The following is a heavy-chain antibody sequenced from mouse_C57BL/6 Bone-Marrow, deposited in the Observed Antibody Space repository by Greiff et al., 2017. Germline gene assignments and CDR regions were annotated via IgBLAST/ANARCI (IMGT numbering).Heavy chain of an antibody. J-gene: IGHJ2*01. D-gene: IGHD1-1*01. CDR2: IDPSDSYN. CDR1: GYTFTSYW. Sequence: QVHVKQPGAELVMPGASVKLSCKASGYTFTSYWMHWVKQRPGQGLEWIGEIDPSDSYNNYNQKFKGKSTLTVDKSSSTDYMQLSSLTSEDSAVYYCAREGYGSSFDYWGQGTTLTVSS. V-gene: IGHV1-69*01. CDR3: AREGYGSSFDY.